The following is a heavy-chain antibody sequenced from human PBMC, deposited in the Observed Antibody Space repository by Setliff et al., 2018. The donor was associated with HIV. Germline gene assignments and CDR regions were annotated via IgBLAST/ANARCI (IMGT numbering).Heavy chain of an antibody. CDR3: XXXASTSWWGVNSYYYIDX. J-gene: IGHJ6*03. Sequence: SETLSLTCTVYGGSISGTNYVWGWIRQTPRKGLEWIGTIHYSGSTYHNPSLESRITMSVDTSKNQFFLRLNSVSAADTAVYXXXXXASTSWWGVNSYYYIDXXXKGXTVXXSS. CDR2: IHYSGST. V-gene: IGHV4-39*01. CDR1: GGSISGTNYV. D-gene: IGHD2-8*02.